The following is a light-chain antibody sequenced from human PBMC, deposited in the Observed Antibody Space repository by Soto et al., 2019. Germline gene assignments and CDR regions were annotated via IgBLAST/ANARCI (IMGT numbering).Light chain of an antibody. CDR1: QSVSSSY. J-gene: IGKJ3*01. Sequence: EIALTQSPGTLYLSPGERATLSCRASQSVSSSYLAWYQQKPGQAPRLLIYGASSRATGIPDRFSGSGSGTDFTLTISRLEPEDFAVYYCQQYGSSPFTFGPGTKVDIQ. CDR2: GAS. V-gene: IGKV3-20*01. CDR3: QQYGSSPFT.